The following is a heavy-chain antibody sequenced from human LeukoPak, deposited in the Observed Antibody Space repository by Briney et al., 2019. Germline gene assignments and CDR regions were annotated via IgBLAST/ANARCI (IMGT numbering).Heavy chain of an antibody. CDR2: ISGSGGST. J-gene: IGHJ4*02. D-gene: IGHD6-13*01. CDR1: GFTFSSYG. CDR3: AKDQIAAAGTRFFDY. V-gene: IGHV3-23*01. Sequence: GGSLRLSCAASGFTFSSYGMHWVRQAPGKGLEWVSAISGSGGSTYYADSVKGRFTISRDNSKNTLYLQMNSLRAEDTAVYYCAKDQIAAAGTRFFDYWGQGTLVTVSS.